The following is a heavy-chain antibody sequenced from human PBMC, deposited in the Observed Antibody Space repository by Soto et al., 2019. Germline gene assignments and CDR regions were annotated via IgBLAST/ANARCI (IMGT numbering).Heavy chain of an antibody. V-gene: IGHV4-4*02. J-gene: IGHJ6*02. Sequence: SETLSLTCAVSGDSISNSKWWTWFRQTPGKGLEWIGKIDHNGITNYNPSLESRVTILKDNSKNQLSLKLSSVTGADSAVYYCVRLNRDYYYYGMDVWGQGATVIVSS. CDR1: GDSISNSKW. CDR3: VRLNRDYYYYGMDV. CDR2: IDHNGIT.